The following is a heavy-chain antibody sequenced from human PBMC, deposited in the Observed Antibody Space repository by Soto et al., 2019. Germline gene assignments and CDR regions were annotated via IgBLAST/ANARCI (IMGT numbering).Heavy chain of an antibody. CDR1: GYTFTRYY. V-gene: IGHV1-46*01. D-gene: IGHD5-12*01. CDR2: INPSSGST. J-gene: IGHJ5*02. CDR3: ARPFRDMATINHWFDP. Sequence: QVQLVQSGAEVKKPGASVKVSCKASGYTFTRYYIHWVRQAPGQGLEWMGIINPSSGSTTYAQKFQGRVTMTRDTSTSTVYMELSSLRSEDTAVYYCARPFRDMATINHWFDPWGQGSLVTVSS.